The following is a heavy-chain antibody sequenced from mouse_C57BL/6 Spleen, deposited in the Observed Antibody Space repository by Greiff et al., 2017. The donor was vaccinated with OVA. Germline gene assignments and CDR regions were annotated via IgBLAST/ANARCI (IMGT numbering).Heavy chain of an antibody. CDR1: GYAFSSSW. Sequence: QVQLQQSGPELVKPGASVKISCKASGYAFSSSWMNWVKQRPGKGLEWIGRIYPGDGDTNYNGKFKGKATLTADKSSSTAYMELRSLTSEDSAVYYCAREGDVLAFDYWGQGTTLTVSS. CDR3: AREGDVLAFDY. D-gene: IGHD3-3*01. V-gene: IGHV1-82*01. CDR2: IYPGDGDT. J-gene: IGHJ2*01.